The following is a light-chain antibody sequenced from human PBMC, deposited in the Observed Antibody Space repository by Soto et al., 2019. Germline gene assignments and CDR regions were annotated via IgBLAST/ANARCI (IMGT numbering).Light chain of an antibody. CDR2: AAS. Sequence: DIQMNHAPSSLSATEGDRVTIPCRASQSISSYLNWYQQKPGKAPKLLIYAASSLQSGVPSRFSGSGSGTDFTLTISSLQPEDCATYYCQQSYSTPYTFGQGTKVDIK. CDR3: QQSYSTPYT. J-gene: IGKJ2*01. V-gene: IGKV1-39*01. CDR1: QSISSY.